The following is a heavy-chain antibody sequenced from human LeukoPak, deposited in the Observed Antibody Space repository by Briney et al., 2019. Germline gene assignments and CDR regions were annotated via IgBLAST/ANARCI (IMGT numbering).Heavy chain of an antibody. CDR3: ASPLGHSSGWEFDY. V-gene: IGHV1-24*01. Sequence: ASVKVSCKVSGYTLTELSMHWVRQAPGKGLEWMGGFDPEDGETIYAQKFQGRVTMTEDTSTSTAYMELSSLRSEDTAVYYCASPLGHSSGWEFDYWGQGTLVTVSS. CDR2: FDPEDGET. J-gene: IGHJ4*02. CDR1: GYTLTELS. D-gene: IGHD6-19*01.